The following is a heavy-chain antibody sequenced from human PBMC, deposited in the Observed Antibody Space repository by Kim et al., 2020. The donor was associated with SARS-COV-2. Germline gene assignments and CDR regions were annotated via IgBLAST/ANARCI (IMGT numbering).Heavy chain of an antibody. Sequence: SETLSLTCTVSGDSITSPGYYWGWIRQPAGKGLEWVGTVDDSGTTYYNPSLKSRLTVSADTSKNQFFLKLTAVTAADTGLYFCASHSRWIYNSDRWGQGT. J-gene: IGHJ4*02. V-gene: IGHV4-39*01. D-gene: IGHD5-12*01. CDR2: VDDSGTT. CDR3: ASHSRWIYNSDR. CDR1: GDSITSPGYY.